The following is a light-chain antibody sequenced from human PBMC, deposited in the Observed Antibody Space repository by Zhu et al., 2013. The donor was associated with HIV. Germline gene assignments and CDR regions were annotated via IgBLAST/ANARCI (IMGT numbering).Light chain of an antibody. CDR2: GAS. Sequence: EVVLTQSPGTVSLSPGERATLSCRASQTVSSNYLAWYQQKPGQAPRLLIFGASNRATGIPDRFSGSGSGTDFTLTISSLQPEDFATYYCQQYKSYPITFGQGT. CDR1: QTVSSNY. V-gene: IGKV3-20*01. CDR3: QQYKSYPIT. J-gene: IGKJ5*01.